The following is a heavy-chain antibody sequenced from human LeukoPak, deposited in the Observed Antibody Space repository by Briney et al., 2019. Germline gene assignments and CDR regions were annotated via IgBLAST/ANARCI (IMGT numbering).Heavy chain of an antibody. V-gene: IGHV1-2*06. J-gene: IGHJ6*03. Sequence: ASVKVSCKASGYTFTGYYMLWVRQAPGQGLEWMGRINPNSGGTNYAQKFQGRVTMTRDTSISTAYMELSRLRSDDTAVYYCARDEGYSYGKAYYYYYMDVWGKGTTVTVSS. CDR3: ARDEGYSYGKAYYYYYMDV. CDR2: INPNSGGT. CDR1: GYTFTGYY. D-gene: IGHD5-18*01.